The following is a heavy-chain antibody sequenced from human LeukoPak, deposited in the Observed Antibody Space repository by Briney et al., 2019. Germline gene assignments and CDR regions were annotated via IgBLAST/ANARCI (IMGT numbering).Heavy chain of an antibody. Sequence: SETLSLTCTVSGGPISSSYWSWIRQPPGKGLEWIGYIYYSGTTNYTPSLKSRLTISVDTSKNQFSLKLSSVTAADTAVYYCARRGFCSGGTCLTFDLWGHGTLVTVSS. D-gene: IGHD2-15*01. CDR3: ARRGFCSGGTCLTFDL. CDR2: IYYSGTT. CDR1: GGPISSSY. V-gene: IGHV4-59*08. J-gene: IGHJ4*01.